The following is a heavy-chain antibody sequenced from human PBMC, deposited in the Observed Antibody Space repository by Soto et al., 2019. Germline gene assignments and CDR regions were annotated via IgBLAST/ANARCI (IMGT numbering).Heavy chain of an antibody. Sequence: AASVKVSCKASGGTFSSYAISWVRQAPGQGLEWMGWIIPNNGKTNYAQKFQGRVTMTTDTSTSTAYMELRSLRSDDTAVYYCARDGMTSAFDIWGQGTMVTVSS. CDR1: GGTFSSYA. CDR3: ARDGMTSAFDI. J-gene: IGHJ3*02. V-gene: IGHV1-18*01. CDR2: IIPNNGKT. D-gene: IGHD4-17*01.